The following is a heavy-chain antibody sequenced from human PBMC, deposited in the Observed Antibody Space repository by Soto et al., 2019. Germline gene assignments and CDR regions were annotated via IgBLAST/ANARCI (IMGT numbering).Heavy chain of an antibody. CDR2: IWYAGSNK. D-gene: IGHD3-3*01. J-gene: IGHJ6*02. V-gene: IGHV3-33*01. CDR1: GFTFSSSG. Sequence: GGSLRLSCAASGFTFSSSGMHWVRQAPGKGLERVAVIWYAGSNKYYADYVKGRFTISRDNSKNTLYLQMNSLRSEDTAVYYCARGFIRFLEWPYGMDVWGQGTTVTFSS. CDR3: ARGFIRFLEWPYGMDV.